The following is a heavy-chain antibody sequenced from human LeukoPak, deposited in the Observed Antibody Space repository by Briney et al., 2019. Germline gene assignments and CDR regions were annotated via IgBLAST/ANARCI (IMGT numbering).Heavy chain of an antibody. J-gene: IGHJ4*02. CDR1: GGSISSSSYY. CDR2: IYYSGST. CDR3: ARDQPSLGDGYYYFDY. D-gene: IGHD3-3*01. Sequence: RTSETLSLTCTVSGGSISSSSYYWGWIRQPPGKGLEWIGSIYYSGSTYYNPSLKSRVTISVDTSKNQFSLKLSSVTAADTAVYYCARDQPSLGDGYYYFDYWSQGILVTVSS. V-gene: IGHV4-39*02.